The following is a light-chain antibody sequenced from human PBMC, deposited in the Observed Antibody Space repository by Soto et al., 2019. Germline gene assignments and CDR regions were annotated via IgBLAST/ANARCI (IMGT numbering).Light chain of an antibody. CDR3: QQYLSYSVT. CDR2: KAS. CDR1: QSISTW. V-gene: IGKV1-5*03. J-gene: IGKJ4*01. Sequence: DIQMTQSPSTLSASVGDRVTITCRASQSISTWLAWYQQEPGKAPKLLIHKASSLQSGVPSRFSGSGSGTDFTLTISSLHPDDFATYFCQQYLSYSVTFGGGTKVEIK.